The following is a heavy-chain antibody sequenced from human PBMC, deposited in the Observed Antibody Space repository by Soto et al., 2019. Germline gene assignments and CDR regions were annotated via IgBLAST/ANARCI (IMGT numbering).Heavy chain of an antibody. CDR2: IIPFFGPS. CDR1: GGTFNSYG. Sequence: QVQLVQSGAEVKKPGSSVKVSCKTSGGTFNSYGITWVRQAPGQGLEWMGGIIPFFGPSHYAQKFQGRVTITADESTSTAYMELSSLRYEDTAVYYCASGSNSGYYYGLDVWGQGTTVTVSS. D-gene: IGHD3-10*01. CDR3: ASGSNSGYYYGLDV. J-gene: IGHJ6*02. V-gene: IGHV1-69*01.